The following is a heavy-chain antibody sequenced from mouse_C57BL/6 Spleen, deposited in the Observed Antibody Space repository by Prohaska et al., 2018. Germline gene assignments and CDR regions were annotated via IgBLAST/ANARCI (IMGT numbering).Heavy chain of an antibody. CDR2: INPNNGGT. J-gene: IGHJ2*01. CDR3: APSYYYGSFLYY. V-gene: IGHV1-26*01. CDR1: GYTFTDYY. D-gene: IGHD1-1*01. Sequence: LKISCKASGYTFTDYYMNWVKQSHGKSLEWIGDINPNNGGTSYNQKFKGKATLTVDKSSSTAYMKLRSLTSEDSAVYYCAPSYYYGSFLYYWGQGTTLTVSS.